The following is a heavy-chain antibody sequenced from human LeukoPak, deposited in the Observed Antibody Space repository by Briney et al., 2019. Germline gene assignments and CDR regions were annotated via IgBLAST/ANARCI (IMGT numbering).Heavy chain of an antibody. J-gene: IGHJ4*02. CDR2: ISAYNGNT. CDR1: GYTFTSYG. D-gene: IGHD2-2*01. V-gene: IGHV1-18*01. CDR3: ARVGAYCTSNSCLDY. Sequence: ASVKVSCKASGYTFTSYGISWVRQAPGQGLEWMGWISAYNGNTNYAQKLQGRVTMTTDTSTSTAYMELRSLRSDDTAVYYCARVGAYCTSNSCLDYWGQGILVTVSS.